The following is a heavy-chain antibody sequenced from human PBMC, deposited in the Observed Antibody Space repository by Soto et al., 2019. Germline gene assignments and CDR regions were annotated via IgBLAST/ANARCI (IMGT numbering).Heavy chain of an antibody. J-gene: IGHJ4*02. CDR3: AREVPHPQFFLWYFDY. V-gene: IGHV1-69*12. D-gene: IGHD3-10*01. CDR1: GGTFSSYA. Sequence: QVQLVQSGAEVKKPGSSVKVSCKASGGTFSSYAISWVRQSPGQGLEWMGGIIPIFGTANYAQKFQGRVTITADESTSTAYMELSSLRSEDTAVYYCAREVPHPQFFLWYFDYWGQGTLVTVSS. CDR2: IIPIFGTA.